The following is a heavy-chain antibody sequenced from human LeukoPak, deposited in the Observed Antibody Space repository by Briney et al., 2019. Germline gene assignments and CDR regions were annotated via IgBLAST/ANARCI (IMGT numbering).Heavy chain of an antibody. CDR1: GFTFDDYT. D-gene: IGHD2-15*01. Sequence: GGSLRLSCAASGFTFDDYTMHWVRQAPGKGLEWVSLISWDGGSTYYADSVKGRFTISRDNSKNSLYLQMNSLRTEDTALYYCAKDYGRYCSGGSCYSGSQCLDYWGQGTLVTVSS. CDR3: AKDYGRYCSGGSCYSGSQCLDY. CDR2: ISWDGGST. J-gene: IGHJ4*02. V-gene: IGHV3-43*01.